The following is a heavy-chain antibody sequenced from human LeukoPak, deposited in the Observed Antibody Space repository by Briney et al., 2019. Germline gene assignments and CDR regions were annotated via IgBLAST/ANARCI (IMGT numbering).Heavy chain of an antibody. J-gene: IGHJ3*02. Sequence: PSETLSLTCTVSGGSISSYYWSWIRQPAGKGLEWIGRIDTSGNTNYKPSLKSRVTMSVDTSKNQFSLKLSSVTAADTAVYYCARYGLGYSYGGTYLPRNAFDIRGQGTMVTVSS. V-gene: IGHV4-4*07. CDR1: GGSISSYY. D-gene: IGHD5-18*01. CDR3: ARYGLGYSYGGTYLPRNAFDI. CDR2: IDTSGNT.